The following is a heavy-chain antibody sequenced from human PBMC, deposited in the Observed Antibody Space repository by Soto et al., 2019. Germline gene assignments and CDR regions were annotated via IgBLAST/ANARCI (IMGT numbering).Heavy chain of an antibody. J-gene: IGHJ3*01. V-gene: IGHV3-53*01. CDR2: LYDVDGS. CDR1: GLTVSRKKY. CDR3: ATWHEREHAYDV. D-gene: IGHD1-26*01. Sequence: DVQLVESGGGLIQPGESLRLSCAAFGLTVSRKKYVAWVRQAPGKGLEWVSALYDVDGSFYADSVKGRFTTSSDSSKTTVYLQMNGLRPDDTAVYYCATWHEREHAYDVWGQGTTVTVSS.